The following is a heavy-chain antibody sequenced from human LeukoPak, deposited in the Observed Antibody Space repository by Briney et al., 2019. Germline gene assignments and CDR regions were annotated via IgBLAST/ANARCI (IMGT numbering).Heavy chain of an antibody. CDR1: GGSISSYY. CDR3: AKDISNRDFQH. CDR2: IYYSGST. D-gene: IGHD2/OR15-2a*01. J-gene: IGHJ1*01. V-gene: IGHV4-59*01. Sequence: SETLSLTCTVSGGSISSYYWSWIRQPPGKGLEWIGYIYYSGSTNYNPSLKSRVTISVDTSKNQFSLKLSSVTAADTAVYYCAKDISNRDFQHWGQGTLVTVSS.